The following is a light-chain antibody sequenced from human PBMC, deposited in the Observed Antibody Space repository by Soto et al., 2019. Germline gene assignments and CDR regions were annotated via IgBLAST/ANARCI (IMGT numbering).Light chain of an antibody. CDR2: WAS. V-gene: IGKV4-1*01. CDR1: QRVSYSSNNRNY. Sequence: IVMTQSPDSLAVSLGERATFNCKSSQRVSYSSNNRNYLAWYQQKPGQPPKLLIYWASTRESGVPDRFSGSGSGTEFILTISSLQSEDFAIYYCQQYNNWLLTFGGGTKVDI. CDR3: QQYNNWLLT. J-gene: IGKJ4*01.